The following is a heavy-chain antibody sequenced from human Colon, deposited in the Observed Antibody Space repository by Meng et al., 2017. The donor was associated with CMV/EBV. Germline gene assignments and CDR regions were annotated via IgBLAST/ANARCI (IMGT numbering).Heavy chain of an antibody. CDR2: ISTNRNT. D-gene: IGHD5-12*01. CDR1: GGSSSTYY. CDR3: VRGGYSGTQTGGVQEY. Sequence: QVQLKESGPGLLSPSEPLSLTCTVSGGSSSTYYWGWIRQPAGEGLEWLGRISTNRNTDYNPSLNSRATIWLDTSNNQFSLKLTSVTAADTAVYYCVRGGYSGTQTGGVQEYWGQGTLVTVSS. V-gene: IGHV4-4*07. J-gene: IGHJ4*02.